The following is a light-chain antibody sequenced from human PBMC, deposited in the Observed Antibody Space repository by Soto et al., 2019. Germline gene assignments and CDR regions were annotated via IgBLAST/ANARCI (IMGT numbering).Light chain of an antibody. CDR2: APS. J-gene: IGKJ3*01. V-gene: IGKV1-12*02. CDR3: QQAGSFPFS. Sequence: DMQMTQSPSSVSASVGERVTITCRASQGISGWLAWYQQKPGKAPKLLIYAPSTLQSGVPSRFNGRRSGTDFTLTISRLRPEAFPTYSCQQAGSFPFSFGRGTKLDIK. CDR1: QGISGW.